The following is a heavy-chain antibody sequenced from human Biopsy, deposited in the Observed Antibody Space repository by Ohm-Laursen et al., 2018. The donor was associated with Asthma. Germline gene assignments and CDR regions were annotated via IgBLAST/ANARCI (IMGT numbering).Heavy chain of an antibody. Sequence: SLRLSCAAPGYTFSDYGMSWVRQAPGKGLEWVSSVHAGGSFTYYADSVRGRFTISRDNSKNTVTLQMDRLRVEDSATYYCAKDFYECNRGVCYSGGYAMDVWGRGTTVTVAS. D-gene: IGHD3-10*01. CDR3: AKDFYECNRGVCYSGGYAMDV. CDR2: VHAGGSFT. CDR1: GYTFSDYG. V-gene: IGHV3-23*01. J-gene: IGHJ6*02.